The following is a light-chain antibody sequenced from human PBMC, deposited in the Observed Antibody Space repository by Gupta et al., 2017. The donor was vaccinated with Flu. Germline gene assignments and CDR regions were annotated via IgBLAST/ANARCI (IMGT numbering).Light chain of an antibody. J-gene: IGLJ2*01. V-gene: IGLV2-14*03. CDR3: SAYITTTLDVA. Sequence: SAQTQPASVSGAPGQSITISWPGISRDVGSYEDVSWYQQHPGKAPKLMIYDVTNRPSGVSNRFSGSKSGNTASLTISGLQAEDEADYYCSAYITTTLDVAFGGGTKLTVL. CDR2: DVT. CDR1: SRDVGSYED.